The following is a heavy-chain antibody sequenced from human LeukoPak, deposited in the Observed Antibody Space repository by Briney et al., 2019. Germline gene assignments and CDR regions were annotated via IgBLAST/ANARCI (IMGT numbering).Heavy chain of an antibody. V-gene: IGHV4-59*12. Sequence: PSETLSLTCTVSAGSISNYYWSWLRQPPGKGLEWIGYIYYSGSTNYSPSLKSRVTISVDTSKNQFSLKLSSVTAADTAVYYCARAAYSPPNYYHYMDVWGKGTTVTVSS. CDR3: ARAAYSPPNYYHYMDV. D-gene: IGHD4-11*01. J-gene: IGHJ6*03. CDR2: IYYSGST. CDR1: AGSISNYY.